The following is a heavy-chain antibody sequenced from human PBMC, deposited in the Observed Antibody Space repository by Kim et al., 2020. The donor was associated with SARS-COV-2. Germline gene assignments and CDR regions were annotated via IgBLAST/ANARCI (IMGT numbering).Heavy chain of an antibody. CDR1: GYSFTSYW. J-gene: IGHJ4*02. CDR2: IYPGDSDT. Sequence: GASLKISCKGSGYSFTSYWIGWVRQMPGKGLEWMGIIYPGDSDTRYSPSFQGQVTISADKSISTAYLQWSSLKASDTAMYYCARAGMATIDYFDYWGQGTLVTVSS. D-gene: IGHD5-12*01. CDR3: ARAGMATIDYFDY. V-gene: IGHV5-51*01.